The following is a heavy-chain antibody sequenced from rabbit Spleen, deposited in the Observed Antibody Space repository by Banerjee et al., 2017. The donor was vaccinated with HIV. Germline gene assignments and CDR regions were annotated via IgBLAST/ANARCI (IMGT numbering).Heavy chain of an antibody. CDR1: GFTLSSYY. V-gene: IGHV1S7*01. Sequence: QLEESAGGLVQPGGSLKLSCKASGFTLSSYYMNWVRQAPGKGLEWIGYIDPVFGITYYANWVNGRFSISRENAQNTVFLQMTSLTAADTATYFCARGGNSYGHDSDAYAADYFDLWGQGTLVTVS. D-gene: IGHD6-1*01. CDR3: ARGGNSYGHDSDAYAADYFDL. J-gene: IGHJ4*01. CDR2: IDPVFGIT.